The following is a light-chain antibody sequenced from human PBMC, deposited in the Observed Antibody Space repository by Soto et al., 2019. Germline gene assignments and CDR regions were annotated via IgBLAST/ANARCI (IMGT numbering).Light chain of an antibody. Sequence: EIVLTQSPATLSLSPGEIATLSCRASQSVRSYLAWYQQKPGQAPRLLIYDASNRATGIPARFSGSWSGTAFSLTISSLEPEDFAVYYCQQRSNWPPRYTFGQGTKLEIK. CDR1: QSVRSY. CDR2: DAS. J-gene: IGKJ2*01. CDR3: QQRSNWPPRYT. V-gene: IGKV3-11*01.